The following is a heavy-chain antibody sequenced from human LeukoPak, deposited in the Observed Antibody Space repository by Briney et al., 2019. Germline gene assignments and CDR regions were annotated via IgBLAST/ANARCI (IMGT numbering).Heavy chain of an antibody. Sequence: SETLSLTCTVSGGSISSSSYYWGWIRQPPGKGLEWIGSIYYSGSTYYNPSLKSRVTISVDTSKNQFSLKLSSVTAADTAVYYCARAAGMVRGVVPYNRFDPWGQGTLVTVSS. D-gene: IGHD3-10*01. CDR3: ARAAGMVRGVVPYNRFDP. V-gene: IGHV4-39*07. J-gene: IGHJ5*02. CDR2: IYYSGST. CDR1: GGSISSSSYY.